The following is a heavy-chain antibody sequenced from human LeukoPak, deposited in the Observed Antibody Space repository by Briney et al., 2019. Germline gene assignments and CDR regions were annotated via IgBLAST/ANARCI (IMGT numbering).Heavy chain of an antibody. Sequence: SQTLSLTCAISGDSVSSNSAAWNWIRQSPSRGLEWLGRTYYRSKWYNDYAVSVRSRISINPDTSKNQFFLQLKSVTPEDTAVYYCARGGRGYCSATTCYLDYWGQGTLVTVSS. J-gene: IGHJ4*02. D-gene: IGHD2-15*01. CDR2: TYYRSKWYN. CDR1: GDSVSSNSAA. CDR3: ARGGRGYCSATTCYLDY. V-gene: IGHV6-1*01.